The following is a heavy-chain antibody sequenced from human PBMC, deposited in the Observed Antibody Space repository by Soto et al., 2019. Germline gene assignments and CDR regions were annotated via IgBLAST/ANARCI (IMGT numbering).Heavy chain of an antibody. D-gene: IGHD2-8*01. CDR3: ARDNARHDAFDI. CDR1: GGSISSYY. J-gene: IGHJ3*02. CDR2: IYYSGST. V-gene: IGHV4-59*01. Sequence: QVQLQESGPGLVKPSETLSLTCTVSGGSISSYYWSWIRQPPGKGLEWIGYIYYSGSTNYNPSLKSRVTISVDTSKNQFSLKLSSVTAADTAVYYCARDNARHDAFDIWGQGTMVTVSS.